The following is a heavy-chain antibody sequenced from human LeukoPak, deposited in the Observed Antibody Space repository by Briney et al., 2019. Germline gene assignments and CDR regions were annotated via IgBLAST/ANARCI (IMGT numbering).Heavy chain of an antibody. CDR3: ARGGSWYFNF. CDR1: GFTVSSNY. Sequence: GGSLRLSCAASGFTVSSNYMTWVRQAPGKGLEWVSLIYSAGGTYYTDSVKGRFTISRDNAKNSLYLQMNSLRAEDTAIYYCARGGSWYFNFWGQGTLVTVSS. V-gene: IGHV3-53*01. CDR2: IYSAGGT. D-gene: IGHD6-13*01. J-gene: IGHJ4*02.